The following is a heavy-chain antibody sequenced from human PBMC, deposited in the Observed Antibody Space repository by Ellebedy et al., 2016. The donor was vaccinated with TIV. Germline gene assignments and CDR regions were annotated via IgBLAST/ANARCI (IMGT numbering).Heavy chain of an antibody. CDR3: ARYGDYAYRAEYFQH. Sequence: MPSETLSLTCTVSGGSISSYYWSWIRQPPGKGLEWIGYIYYSGSTNYNPSLKSRVTISVDTSKNQFSLKLSSVTAADTAVYYCARYGDYAYRAEYFQHWGQGTLVTVSS. V-gene: IGHV4-59*01. CDR2: IYYSGST. J-gene: IGHJ1*01. CDR1: GGSISSYY. D-gene: IGHD4-17*01.